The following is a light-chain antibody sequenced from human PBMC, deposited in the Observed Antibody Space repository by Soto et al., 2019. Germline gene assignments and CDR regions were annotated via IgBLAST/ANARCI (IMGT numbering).Light chain of an antibody. Sequence: EVVLTQSPGTLSLSPGERATLSCRASQSVSSSDLAWYQQKPGQAPRLLISGASSRATGIPDRFSGSGSGTDFTLTISRLEPEDFAVFYCQQYGTSPPTFGQGTRLEIK. CDR3: QQYGTSPPT. CDR2: GAS. CDR1: QSVSSSD. J-gene: IGKJ5*01. V-gene: IGKV3-20*01.